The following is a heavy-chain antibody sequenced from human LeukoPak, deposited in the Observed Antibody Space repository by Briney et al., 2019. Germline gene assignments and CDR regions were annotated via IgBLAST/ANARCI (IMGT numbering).Heavy chain of an antibody. Sequence: AGGSLRLSCAASGFTFSDYAMHWVRQAPGQGLEWMGWINPNSGGTNYAQKFQGRVTMTRDTSISTAYMELSRLRSDDTAVYYCARDYSDSGGYNWGQGTLVTVSS. CDR3: ARDYSDSGGYN. CDR1: GFTFSDYA. J-gene: IGHJ4*02. D-gene: IGHD3-22*01. V-gene: IGHV1-2*02. CDR2: INPNSGGT.